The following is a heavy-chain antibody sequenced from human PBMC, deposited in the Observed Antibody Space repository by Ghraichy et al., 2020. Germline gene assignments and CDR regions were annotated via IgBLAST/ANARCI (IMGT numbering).Heavy chain of an antibody. CDR2: ISGSGDNT. CDR3: AKAPAPMYYDSSGYYRS. V-gene: IGHV3-23*01. Sequence: GGSLRLSCAASGFTFSSYAMSWVRQAPGKGLEWVSGISGSGDNTYYADSVKGRFTISRDNSKNTLYLQMNSLRAEDTAQYYCAKAPAPMYYDSSGYYRSWGQGTLVTVSS. J-gene: IGHJ4*02. CDR1: GFTFSSYA. D-gene: IGHD3-22*01.